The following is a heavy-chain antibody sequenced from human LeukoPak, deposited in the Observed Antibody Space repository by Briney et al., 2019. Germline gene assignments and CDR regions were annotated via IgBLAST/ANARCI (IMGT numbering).Heavy chain of an antibody. D-gene: IGHD6-19*01. V-gene: IGHV3-23*01. CDR3: AKAGSGWYMEWYYFDY. CDR2: ISGSGGST. J-gene: IGHJ4*02. CDR1: GFTFSSYA. Sequence: PGGSLRLSCAASGFTFSSYAMSWVRQAPGKGLEWVSAISGSGGSTYYADSVKGRFTISRDNSKNTLYLQMNSLRTEDTALYYCAKAGSGWYMEWYYFDYWGQGTLVTVSS.